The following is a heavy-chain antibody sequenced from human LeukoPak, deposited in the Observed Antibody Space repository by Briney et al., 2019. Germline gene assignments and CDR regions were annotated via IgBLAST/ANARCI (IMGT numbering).Heavy chain of an antibody. J-gene: IGHJ4*02. CDR3: ARVPSLFGVGATDYFDY. CDR2: INPNSGGT. D-gene: IGHD1-26*01. Sequence: ASVKVSCRASGYTFYYIHWVRQAPGQGLEWMGRINPNSGGTNYAQKFQGRVTMTRDTSISTAYMELSSLRSEDTAVYYCARVPSLFGVGATDYFDYWGQGTLVTVSS. CDR1: GYTFYY. V-gene: IGHV1-2*02.